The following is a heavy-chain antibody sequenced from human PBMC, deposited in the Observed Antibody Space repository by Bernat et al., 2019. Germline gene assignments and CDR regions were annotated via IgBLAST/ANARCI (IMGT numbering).Heavy chain of an antibody. CDR3: VVDGGLGGYFDY. CDR2: ISYDGSNK. D-gene: IGHD3-3*01. J-gene: IGHJ4*02. CDR1: GFTFSNYG. V-gene: IGHV3-30*03. Sequence: QVQLVESGGGLVQPGRSLRLSCAASGFTFSNYGMHWVRQAPGKGLEWVAVISYDGSNKYYADSVKGRFTISSDNSKNTLYLQMNSLRAEDTAVYYCVVDGGLGGYFDYWGQGTLVTVSS.